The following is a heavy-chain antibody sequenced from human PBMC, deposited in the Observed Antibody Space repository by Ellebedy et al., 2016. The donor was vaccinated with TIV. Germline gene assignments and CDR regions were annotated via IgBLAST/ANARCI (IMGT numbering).Heavy chain of an antibody. V-gene: IGHV3-7*03. D-gene: IGHD5-24*01. CDR3: AKMADFDY. CDR2: IKQDGSAK. CDR1: GFTVSSNY. Sequence: GGSLRLSCAASGFTVSSNYMSWVRQAPGKGLEWVANIKQDGSAKNYVDSVKGRFTISRDSAKNSLYLQMNSLRAEDTDVYYCAKMADFDYWGQGTLVTVSS. J-gene: IGHJ4*02.